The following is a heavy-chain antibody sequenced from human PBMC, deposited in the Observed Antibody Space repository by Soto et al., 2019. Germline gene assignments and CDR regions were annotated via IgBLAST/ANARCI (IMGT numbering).Heavy chain of an antibody. CDR1: GGSISSYY. D-gene: IGHD6-13*01. CDR3: ARGHSSSWDY. V-gene: IGHV4-59*01. J-gene: IGHJ4*02. Sequence: SETLSLTCTVSGGSISSYYWSWIRQPPGKGLEWIGYIYYSGSTNYNTSVKRRVTISVDKSKNQFSRNLKSVTAADTAVYYCARGHSSSWDYWGQGTLVTVSS. CDR2: IYYSGST.